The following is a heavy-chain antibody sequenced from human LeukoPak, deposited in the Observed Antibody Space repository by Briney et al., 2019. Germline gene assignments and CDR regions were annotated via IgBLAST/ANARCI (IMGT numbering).Heavy chain of an antibody. D-gene: IGHD3-22*01. CDR1: GFTFSDYY. V-gene: IGHV3-11*05. CDR2: ISSSSSYT. Sequence: TGGSLRLSCAASGFTFSDYYMSWIRQATGKGLEWVSYISSSSSYTNYADSVKGRFTISRDNAKNSLYLQMNSLRAEDTAVYYCARDPPRAYYYDSSGYSADAFDIWGQGTMVTVSS. CDR3: ARDPPRAYYYDSSGYSADAFDI. J-gene: IGHJ3*02.